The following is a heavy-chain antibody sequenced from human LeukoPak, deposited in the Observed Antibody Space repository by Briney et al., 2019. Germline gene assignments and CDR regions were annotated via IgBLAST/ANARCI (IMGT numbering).Heavy chain of an antibody. D-gene: IGHD1-26*01. Sequence: PGGSLRLSCAASGFTFDDYAMHWVRQAPGKGLEWVSGISWNSGSIGYADSVKGRFTISRDNAKNSLYLQMNSLRAEDTALYYCAKQYSGSYYSPLYFDYWGQGTLVTVSA. CDR2: ISWNSGSI. CDR1: GFTFDDYA. J-gene: IGHJ4*02. V-gene: IGHV3-9*01. CDR3: AKQYSGSYYSPLYFDY.